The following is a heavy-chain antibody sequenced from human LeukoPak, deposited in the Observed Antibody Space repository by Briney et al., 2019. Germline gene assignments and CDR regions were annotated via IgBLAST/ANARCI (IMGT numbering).Heavy chain of an antibody. V-gene: IGHV3-33*01. J-gene: IGHJ3*02. CDR3: ARDQRPHDAFDI. CDR2: IWYDGSNK. Sequence: GGSLRLSCVASDFTFSYHGMHWVRQAPGKGLEWVAVIWYDGSNKYYADSVKGRFTISRDNSKNTLYLQMNSLRAEDTAVYYCARDQRPHDAFDIWGQGTMVTVSS. CDR1: DFTFSYHG.